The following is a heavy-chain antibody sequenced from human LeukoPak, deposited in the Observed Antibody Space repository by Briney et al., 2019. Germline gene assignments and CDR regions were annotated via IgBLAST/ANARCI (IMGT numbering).Heavy chain of an antibody. CDR2: ISGSGGDI. CDR1: GFTFSDYY. J-gene: IGHJ4*02. V-gene: IGHV3-11*01. CDR3: ARDIRAVGVTLYFDY. D-gene: IGHD1-26*01. Sequence: PGGSLRLSCAAAGFTFSDYYMSWISQAPGKGLEWLSYISGSGGDIHYADSVKGRFTISRDNAKNSLYLQMNSLRAEDTAMYYCARDIRAVGVTLYFDYWGQGILVTVSS.